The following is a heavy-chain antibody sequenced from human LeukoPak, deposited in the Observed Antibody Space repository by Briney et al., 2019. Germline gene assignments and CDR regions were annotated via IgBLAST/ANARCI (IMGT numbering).Heavy chain of an antibody. CDR2: INPSGGST. CDR3: ARGGSSSSPFFDY. V-gene: IGHV1-46*01. CDR1: GYTFTNYF. J-gene: IGHJ4*02. Sequence: GASVKVSCKASGYTFTNYFMHWVREAPGQGRVWMGIINPSGGSTSYAQKFQGGVTMTRDTSTSTVYMELSSLRSEDTAVYYCARGGSSSSPFFDYWGQGTLVTVSS. D-gene: IGHD6-13*01.